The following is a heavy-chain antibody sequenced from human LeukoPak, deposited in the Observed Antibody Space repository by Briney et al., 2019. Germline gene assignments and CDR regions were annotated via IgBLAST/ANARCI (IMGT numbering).Heavy chain of an antibody. Sequence: ASVKVSCKASGYTFTGYYMHWVRQAPAQGLEWMGWINPNSGGTNYSQKFQGRVTMTRDTSISTAYMELSRLRSEDTAVYYCARDTLAGTFAFDIWGQGTMVTVSS. V-gene: IGHV1-2*02. D-gene: IGHD6-19*01. J-gene: IGHJ3*02. CDR3: ARDTLAGTFAFDI. CDR1: GYTFTGYY. CDR2: INPNSGGT.